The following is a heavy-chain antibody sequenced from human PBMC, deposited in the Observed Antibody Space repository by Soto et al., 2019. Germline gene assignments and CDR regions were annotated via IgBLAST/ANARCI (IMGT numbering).Heavy chain of an antibody. D-gene: IGHD6-19*01. V-gene: IGHV3-33*01. CDR1: GFTFGSYG. CDR2: IWYDGSNK. J-gene: IGHJ4*02. Sequence: GGSLRLSCAASGFTFGSYGMHWVRQAPGKGLEWVAVIWYDGSNKYYADSVKGRFTISRDNSKNTLYLQMNSLRAEDTAVYYCARDMTSSGWYEPYWGQGTLVTVSS. CDR3: ARDMTSSGWYEPY.